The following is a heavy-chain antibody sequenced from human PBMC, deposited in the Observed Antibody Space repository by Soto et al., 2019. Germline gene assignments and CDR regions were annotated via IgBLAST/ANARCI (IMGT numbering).Heavy chain of an antibody. J-gene: IGHJ5*02. CDR1: GFSLSNARMG. CDR2: IFSNDEK. V-gene: IGHV2-26*01. CDR3: ARIIKVYDFWSGYGWFDP. D-gene: IGHD3-3*01. Sequence: GSGPTLVNPTETLTLTCTVSGFSLSNARMGVSWIRQPPGKALEWLAHIFSNDEKSYSTSLKSRLTISKDTSKSQVVLTMTNMDPVDTATYYCARIIKVYDFWSGYGWFDPWGQGTLVTVSS.